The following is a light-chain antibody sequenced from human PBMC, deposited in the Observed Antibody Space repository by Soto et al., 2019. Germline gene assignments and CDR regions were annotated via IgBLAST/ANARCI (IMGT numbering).Light chain of an antibody. J-gene: IGLJ3*02. CDR2: EDN. CDR3: QSYDRSIVV. Sequence: LTQPHSVSESPGKTVTISCTGSSGSIANHFVQWYRQRRGSAPTTVIYEDNQRPSGVPDRFSGSVDSSSNSASLTISGLQTEDEADYYCQSYDRSIVVFGGGTQLTVL. V-gene: IGLV6-57*02. CDR1: SGSIANHF.